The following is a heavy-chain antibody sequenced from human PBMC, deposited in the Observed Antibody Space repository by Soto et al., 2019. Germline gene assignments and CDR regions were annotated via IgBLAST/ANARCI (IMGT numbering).Heavy chain of an antibody. D-gene: IGHD3-22*01. V-gene: IGHV5-51*01. J-gene: IGHJ4*02. Sequence: GESLKISCQGSGYIFTKHWIAWVRQKPGKGLEWIGIIDPVDSDDRYSPSFDGLVTISVDKSNTTAVLRWGKLKPPDTATSFSARRALDPSGHNYPNAWLDYGGQGTQDTVSS. CDR1: GYIFTKHW. CDR2: IDPVDSDD. CDR3: ARRALDPSGHNYPNAWLDY.